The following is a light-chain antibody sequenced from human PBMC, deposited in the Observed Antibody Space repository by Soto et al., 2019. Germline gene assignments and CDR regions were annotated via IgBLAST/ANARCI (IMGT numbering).Light chain of an antibody. V-gene: IGKV3-15*01. CDR1: QRISAT. CDR3: HQYNKWPPIT. Sequence: EIVLTQSPGTLSVSPGGRATLSCRASQRISATLAWSQQKPGQAPRLLIYGASTRAPGFPARFSGSGSGTEFTLTISNLQSEDFAVYYCHQYNKWPPITFGQGTRLEI. J-gene: IGKJ5*01. CDR2: GAS.